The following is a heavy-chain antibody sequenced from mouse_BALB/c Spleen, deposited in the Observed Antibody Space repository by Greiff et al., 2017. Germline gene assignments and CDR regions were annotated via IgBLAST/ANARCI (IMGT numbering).Heavy chain of an antibody. D-gene: IGHD1-1*01. CDR1: GYSITSDYA. J-gene: IGHJ4*01. Sequence: EVQLQQSGPGLVKPSQSLSLTCTVTGYSITSDYAWNWIRQFPGNKLEWMGYISYSGSTSYNPSLKSRISITRDTSKNQFFLQLNSVTTEDTATYYCAREDYGSSYPYYYAMDYWDQGTSVTVSS. V-gene: IGHV3-2*02. CDR2: ISYSGST. CDR3: AREDYGSSYPYYYAMDY.